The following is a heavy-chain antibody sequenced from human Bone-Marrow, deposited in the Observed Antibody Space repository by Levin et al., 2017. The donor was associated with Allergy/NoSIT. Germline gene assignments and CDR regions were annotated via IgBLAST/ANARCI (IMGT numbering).Heavy chain of an antibody. D-gene: IGHD5-18*01. Sequence: ASVKVSCKGSGYTFTYHGISWVRQAPGQGLEWMGWVSPYNGNKDYAQKYQGRVTMTTDASTATVYMELRSLSSDDTAVYYCARANRRYSFGSYFHHGMDVWGQGTTVTVSS. CDR3: ARANRRYSFGSYFHHGMDV. CDR1: GYTFTYHG. CDR2: VSPYNGNK. V-gene: IGHV1-18*01. J-gene: IGHJ6*02.